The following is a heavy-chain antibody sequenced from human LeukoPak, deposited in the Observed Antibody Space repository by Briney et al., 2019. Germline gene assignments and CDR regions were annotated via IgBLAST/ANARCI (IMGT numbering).Heavy chain of an antibody. CDR2: VNPNSGGT. Sequence: ASVKVSCKASGFTFTGYYIHWVRQAPGQGLEWMGWVNPNSGGTNYAQKFQGRVTMTRDTSISTAYMELSRLRSDDTAVYYCAREPIAAAGTVDYWGQGTLVTVSS. V-gene: IGHV1-2*02. J-gene: IGHJ4*02. CDR3: AREPIAAAGTVDY. D-gene: IGHD6-13*01. CDR1: GFTFTGYY.